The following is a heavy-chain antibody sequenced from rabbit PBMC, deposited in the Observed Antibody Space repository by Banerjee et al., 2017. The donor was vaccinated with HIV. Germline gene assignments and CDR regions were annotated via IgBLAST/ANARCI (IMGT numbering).Heavy chain of an antibody. CDR1: GFTLSSYW. Sequence: QEQLVESGGGLVQPEGSLTLTCKASGFTLSSYWMWWVRQAPGKGLEWIACIGAGSSGSTYYASLAKGRFTITRSTSLNTVDLQMTSLTAADTATYFCAREDDDYGDWNL. CDR2: IGAGSSGST. V-gene: IGHV1S45*01. D-gene: IGHD2-1*01. CDR3: AREDDDYGDWNL. J-gene: IGHJ4*01.